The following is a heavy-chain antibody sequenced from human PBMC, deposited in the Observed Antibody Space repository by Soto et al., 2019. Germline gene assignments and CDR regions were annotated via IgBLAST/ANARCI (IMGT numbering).Heavy chain of an antibody. V-gene: IGHV3-74*01. CDR2: INSDGSST. Sequence: GGSLRLSCAASGFTFSSYWMHWVRQAPGKGLVWVSRINSDGSSTSYADSVKGRFTISRDNAKNTLYLQMNSLRAEDTAVYYCARGESSSSPRYYYGMDVWGQGTAVTVSS. J-gene: IGHJ6*02. CDR1: GFTFSSYW. D-gene: IGHD6-6*01. CDR3: ARGESSSSPRYYYGMDV.